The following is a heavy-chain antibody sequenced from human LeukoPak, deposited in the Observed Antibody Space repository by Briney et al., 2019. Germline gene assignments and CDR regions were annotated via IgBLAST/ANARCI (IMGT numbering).Heavy chain of an antibody. D-gene: IGHD1-14*01. V-gene: IGHV3-23*01. CDR2: ISRRGDTT. CDR1: GFTFSNYA. CDR3: SKATGPNSFRYIEY. Sequence: PGGSLRLSCGASGFTFSNYAMNWVRQVPGKGLEWLSGISRRGDTTYYTDSVKGRFTISRDNSNNTLYLRMNTLRADDTAVYYCSKATGPNSFRYIEYWGQGTLVTVSS. J-gene: IGHJ4*02.